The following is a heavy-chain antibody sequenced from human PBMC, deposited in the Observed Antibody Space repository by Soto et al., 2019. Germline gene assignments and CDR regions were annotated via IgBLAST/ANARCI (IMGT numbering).Heavy chain of an antibody. D-gene: IGHD1-20*01. Sequence: GGSLRLSCSASGFTFSRYIMMWVRQAPGKGLEWVSGIGAAGDDKYYADSVKGRFTISRDNTKNTVFLQMNSLSVDDTAIYYCANVITSSPWNAWGQGTTVTVSS. CDR2: IGAAGDDK. J-gene: IGHJ6*02. V-gene: IGHV3-23*01. CDR1: GFTFSRYI. CDR3: ANVITSSPWNA.